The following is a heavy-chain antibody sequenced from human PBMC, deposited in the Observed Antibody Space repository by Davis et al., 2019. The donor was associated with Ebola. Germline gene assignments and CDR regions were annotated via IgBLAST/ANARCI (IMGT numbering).Heavy chain of an antibody. J-gene: IGHJ5*02. V-gene: IGHV3-23*01. CDR2: ISGSGGST. CDR3: ARGRAQLEQGRSYWFDP. CDR1: GFTFSSYA. D-gene: IGHD6-6*01. Sequence: GESLKISCAASGFTFSSYAMSWVRQAPGKGLEWVSAISGSGGSTYYADSVKGRFTISRDNSKNTVYLQMNSLRAEDTAVYYCARGRAQLEQGRSYWFDPWGQGTLVTVSS.